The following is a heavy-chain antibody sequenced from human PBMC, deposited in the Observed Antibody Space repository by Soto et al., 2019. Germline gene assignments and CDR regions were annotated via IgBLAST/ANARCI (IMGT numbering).Heavy chain of an antibody. CDR2: IYWNDDK. D-gene: IGHD3-10*01. CDR3: AHSRNPLLWFGLVGGGMDV. J-gene: IGHJ6*02. CDR1: GFLLSTSGVG. V-gene: IGHV2-5*01. Sequence: QITLKESGPTLVKPTQTLTLTCTFSGFLLSTSGVGVGWIRQPPGKALEWLALIYWNDDKRYSPSLKSRLTITKDTSKNQVVLTMTNMDPVDTATYYCAHSRNPLLWFGLVGGGMDVWGQGTTVTVSS.